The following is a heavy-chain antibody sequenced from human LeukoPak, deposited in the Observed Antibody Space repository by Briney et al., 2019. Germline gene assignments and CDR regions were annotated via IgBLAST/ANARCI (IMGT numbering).Heavy chain of an antibody. CDR1: GFTFSDYY. J-gene: IGHJ4*01. CDR2: ISQRGPTL. Sequence: PGGSLRLSCATSGFTFSDYYMTWIRQAPGKGLEWVSYISQRGPTLYYADSVKGRLTISRDNAKNSLYLQMNSLRAEDTAVYYCARGRWELASPPSYWGQEPWSPSPQ. V-gene: IGHV3-11*01. D-gene: IGHD1-26*01. CDR3: ARGRWELASPPSY.